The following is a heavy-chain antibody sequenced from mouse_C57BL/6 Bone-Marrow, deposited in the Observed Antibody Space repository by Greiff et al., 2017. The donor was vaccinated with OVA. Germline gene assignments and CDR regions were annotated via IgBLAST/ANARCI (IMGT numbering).Heavy chain of an antibody. Sequence: QVPLQQPGTELVKPGASVKLSCKASGYTFTSYWMHWVKQRPGQGLEWIGHINPSNGGTNYNAKFKSKATLTVEKSSSTAYRQLSSLTSEDSAVYYCARKTTVVAPYVDYWGQGTTRTGSS. CDR2: INPSNGGT. D-gene: IGHD1-1*01. V-gene: IGHV1-53*01. CDR3: ARKTTVVAPYVDY. CDR1: GYTFTSYW. J-gene: IGHJ2*01.